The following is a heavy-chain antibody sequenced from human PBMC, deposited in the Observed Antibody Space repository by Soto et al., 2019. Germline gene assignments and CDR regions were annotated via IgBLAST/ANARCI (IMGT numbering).Heavy chain of an antibody. V-gene: IGHV4-59*01. CDR1: GGSISSYY. CDR3: ASMGRRAHDRPDWFDP. J-gene: IGHJ5*02. Sequence: SETLSLTCTVSGGSISSYYWSWIRQPPGKGLEWIGYIYYSGSTNYNPSLKSRVTMSVDTSKNQFSLKLSSVTAADTAVYYCASMGRRAHDRPDWFDPWGQGTLVTVSS. CDR2: IYYSGST. D-gene: IGHD1-1*01.